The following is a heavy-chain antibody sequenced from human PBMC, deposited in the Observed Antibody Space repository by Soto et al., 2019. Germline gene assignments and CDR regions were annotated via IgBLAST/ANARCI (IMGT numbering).Heavy chain of an antibody. J-gene: IGHJ4*02. D-gene: IGHD1-1*01. CDR1: GFTFSGSV. CDR2: IRSRDSDYAT. V-gene: IGHV3-73*01. Sequence: EVQLVESGGGLVHPGGSLKLSCAVSGFTFSGSVMHWVRQAPGKGLEWLGRIRSRDSDYATSYAESVKGRVTISRDDSKNTAYLQVTSLKIEDTALYYCTTYGNLSKGFDYWGQGTLVTVSS. CDR3: TTYGNLSKGFDY.